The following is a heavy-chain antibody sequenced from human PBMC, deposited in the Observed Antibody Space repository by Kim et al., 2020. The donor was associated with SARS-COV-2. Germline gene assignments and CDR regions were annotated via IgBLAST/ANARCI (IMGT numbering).Heavy chain of an antibody. CDR2: INHSGST. V-gene: IGHV4-34*01. J-gene: IGHJ6*02. D-gene: IGHD3-10*01. Sequence: SETLSLTCAVYGGSFSGYYWSWIRQPPGKGLEWIGEINHSGSTNYNPSLKSRVTISVDTSKNQFSLKLSSVTAADTAVYYCARFRAMVRGVIGYYYYGMDVWGQGTTVTVSS. CDR1: GGSFSGYY. CDR3: ARFRAMVRGVIGYYYYGMDV.